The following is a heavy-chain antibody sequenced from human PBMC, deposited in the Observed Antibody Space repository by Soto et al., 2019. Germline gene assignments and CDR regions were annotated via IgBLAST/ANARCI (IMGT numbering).Heavy chain of an antibody. V-gene: IGHV3-23*01. Sequence: EVQLLESGGGLVQPGGSLRLSCAASGFTFNNYAMTWVRQAPGKGLDWVSAISGGGDTTSYADSVKGRFTVSRDGSKNTLYLQMSSLRAEEPALYYCAKGRGGSGSLTPRVDFCGQGTLVTVSS. J-gene: IGHJ4*02. CDR2: ISGGGDTT. D-gene: IGHD3-10*01. CDR3: AKGRGGSGSLTPRVDF. CDR1: GFTFNNYA.